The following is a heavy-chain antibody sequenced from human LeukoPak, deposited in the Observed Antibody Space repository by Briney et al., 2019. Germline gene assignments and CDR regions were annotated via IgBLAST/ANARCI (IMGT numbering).Heavy chain of an antibody. Sequence: PGGSLRLSCAASGXTFSSYWMHWVRQAPGKGLVWVSRINSDGSSTSYADSVKGRFTISRDNAKNTLYLQMNSLRAEDTAVYYCARDGIYGDYGHWGQGILVTVSS. D-gene: IGHD4-17*01. J-gene: IGHJ4*02. V-gene: IGHV3-74*01. CDR2: INSDGSST. CDR1: GXTFSSYW. CDR3: ARDGIYGDYGH.